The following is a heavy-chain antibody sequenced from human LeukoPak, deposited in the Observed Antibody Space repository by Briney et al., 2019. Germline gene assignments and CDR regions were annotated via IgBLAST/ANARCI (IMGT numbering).Heavy chain of an antibody. CDR3: AGGDSSGYYPIDY. CDR2: ISSSGGTI. V-gene: IGHV3-48*03. CDR1: GFTFDDYA. D-gene: IGHD3-22*01. Sequence: PGGSLRLSCAASGFTFDDYAMHWVRQAPGKGLEWVSYISSSGGTIYYADSVKGRFTISRDNAKNSLYLQMNSLRAEDTAVYYCAGGDSSGYYPIDYWGQGTLVTVSS. J-gene: IGHJ4*02.